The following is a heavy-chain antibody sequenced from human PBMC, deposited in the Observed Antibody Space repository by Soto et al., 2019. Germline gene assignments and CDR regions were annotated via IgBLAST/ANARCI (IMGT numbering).Heavy chain of an antibody. CDR2: IDYDGSST. D-gene: IGHD4-4*01. CDR3: ARVTVTTHFDY. V-gene: IGHV3-74*01. CDR1: GFSFSNYW. Sequence: GGSLRLSCAASGFSFSNYWMYWVRQAPGKGLVWVSRIDYDGSSTAYADAVKGRFTISRDNAKNTLYLEMNSLRAEDTAVYYCARVTVTTHFDYWGLGTLVTVSS. J-gene: IGHJ4*02.